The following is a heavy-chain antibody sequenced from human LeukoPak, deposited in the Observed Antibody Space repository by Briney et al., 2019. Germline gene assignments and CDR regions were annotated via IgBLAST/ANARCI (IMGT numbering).Heavy chain of an antibody. V-gene: IGHV3-30*02. CDR1: GLIFSSYG. Sequence: GGSLRLSCAASGLIFSSYGMHWVRQAPGEGLEWVAYIRHDESKTFYADSVKGRFTISRDNSKNTPYLQMHSLRAEDTALYYCAKPVIPSAYQGTYYMDVWGKGTTATVSS. D-gene: IGHD3-16*01. CDR2: IRHDESKT. J-gene: IGHJ6*03. CDR3: AKPVIPSAYQGTYYMDV.